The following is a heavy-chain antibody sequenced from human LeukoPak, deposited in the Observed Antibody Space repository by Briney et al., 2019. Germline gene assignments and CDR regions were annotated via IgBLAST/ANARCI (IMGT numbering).Heavy chain of an antibody. CDR3: ARRAAARSFAFDI. CDR2: IYYSGST. Sequence: SETLSLTCTVSGGSISSYYWSWIRQPPGKGLEWIGYIYYSGSTNYNPSLKSRVTISVDTSKNQFSLKRSSVTAADTAVYYCARRAAARSFAFDIWGQGTMVTVSS. CDR1: GGSISSYY. J-gene: IGHJ3*02. V-gene: IGHV4-59*08. D-gene: IGHD2-15*01.